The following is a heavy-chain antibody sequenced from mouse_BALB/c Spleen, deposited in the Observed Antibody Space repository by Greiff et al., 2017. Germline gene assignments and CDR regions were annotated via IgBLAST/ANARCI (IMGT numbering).Heavy chain of an antibody. CDR1: GYTFSSYW. CDR3: ASWDWFAY. CDR2: ILPGSGST. Sequence: QVQLKQSGAELMKPGASVKISCKATGYTFSSYWIEWVKQRPGHGLEWIGEILPGSGSTNYNEKFKGKATFTADTSSNTAYMQLSSLTSEDSAVYYCASWDWFAYWGQGTLVTVSA. D-gene: IGHD4-1*01. V-gene: IGHV1-9*01. J-gene: IGHJ3*01.